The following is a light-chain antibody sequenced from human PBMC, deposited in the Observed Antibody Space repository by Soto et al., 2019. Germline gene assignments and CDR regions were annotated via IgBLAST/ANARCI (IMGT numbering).Light chain of an antibody. Sequence: DIQMTQSPSTLSASVGDRVTITCRASQSISSWLAWYQQKPGKAPKLLIYKASSLESGVPSRFRGSGSGTDFTLTISSLQPDDFATYYCQQYNSYSRTFGQGTKVEIK. J-gene: IGKJ1*01. CDR3: QQYNSYSRT. CDR2: KAS. V-gene: IGKV1-5*03. CDR1: QSISSW.